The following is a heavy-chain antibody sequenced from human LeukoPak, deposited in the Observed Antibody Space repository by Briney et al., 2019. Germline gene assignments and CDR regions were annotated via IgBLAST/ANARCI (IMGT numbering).Heavy chain of an antibody. CDR2: IYSGGST. Sequence: QAGGSLRLSCAASGFTVSSNYMSWVRQAPGKGLEWVSVIYSGGSTYYADSVKGRFTISRDNSKNTLYLQMNSLRAEDTAVYYCARGPADYFDYWGQGTLATVSS. J-gene: IGHJ4*02. V-gene: IGHV3-53*01. CDR1: GFTVSSNY. CDR3: ARGPADYFDY.